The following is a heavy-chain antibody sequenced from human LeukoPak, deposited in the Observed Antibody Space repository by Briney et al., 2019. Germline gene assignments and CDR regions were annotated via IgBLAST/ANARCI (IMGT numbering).Heavy chain of an antibody. D-gene: IGHD3-22*01. Sequence: GGSLRLSCAASGFTFSSYAMSWVRQPPGKGLEWVSTISLIGGSTYYADSVKGRFTISRDNSKNTLYLQMNSLRAEDTAIYYCAKEDGVTMIVVARGMDVWGKGTTVTVSS. V-gene: IGHV3-23*01. CDR1: GFTFSSYA. CDR2: ISLIGGST. J-gene: IGHJ6*03. CDR3: AKEDGVTMIVVARGMDV.